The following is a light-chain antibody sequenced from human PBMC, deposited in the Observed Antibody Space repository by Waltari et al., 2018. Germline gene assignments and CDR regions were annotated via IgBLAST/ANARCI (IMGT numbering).Light chain of an antibody. V-gene: IGLV2-14*01. Sequence: QSALTQPASVSGSPGQSITISCTGTSSAVGGYNYVSWYQQYPGKAPKLMIYEFSNRPLGVSNRFSGSKSGNTASLTISGLQAEDEADYYCSSYTSSSTLFGGGTKLTVL. CDR1: SSAVGGYNY. CDR2: EFS. J-gene: IGLJ2*01. CDR3: SSYTSSSTL.